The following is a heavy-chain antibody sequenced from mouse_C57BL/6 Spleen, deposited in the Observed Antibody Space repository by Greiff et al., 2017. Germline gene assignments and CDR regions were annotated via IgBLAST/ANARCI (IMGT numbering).Heavy chain of an antibody. J-gene: IGHJ3*01. CDR1: GYTFTDYY. CDR3: ARGLLRWTRFAY. V-gene: IGHV1-26*01. Sequence: EVQLQQSGPELVKPGASVKISCKASGYTFTDYYMNWVKQSHGKSLEWIGDINPNNGGTSYNQKFKGKATLTVDKSSSTAYVELRSLTSEDSAVYYCARGLLRWTRFAYWGQGTLVTVSA. CDR2: INPNNGGT. D-gene: IGHD1-1*01.